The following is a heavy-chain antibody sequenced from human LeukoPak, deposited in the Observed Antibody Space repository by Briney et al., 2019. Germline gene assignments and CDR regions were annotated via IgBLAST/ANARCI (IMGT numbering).Heavy chain of an antibody. Sequence: VASVKVSCKASGYTFTSYDINWVRQATGQGLEWMGWMNPNSGNTGYAQKFQGRVTMTRNTSISTAYMELSSLRSEDTAVYYCARGGKYYYDSSGYYRGNDYWGQGTLVTVSS. CDR3: ARGGKYYYDSSGYYRGNDY. CDR2: MNPNSGNT. V-gene: IGHV1-8*01. D-gene: IGHD3-22*01. J-gene: IGHJ4*02. CDR1: GYTFTSYD.